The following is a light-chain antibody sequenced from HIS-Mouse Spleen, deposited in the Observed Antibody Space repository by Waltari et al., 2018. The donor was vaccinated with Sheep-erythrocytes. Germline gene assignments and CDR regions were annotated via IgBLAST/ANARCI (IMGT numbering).Light chain of an antibody. Sequence: DIVMTQSPDSLAVSLGERATINCKSSQSVLYSSNNTNYSAWYQQKPGQPPKLLISWASTREAGVPDRFSGSGSGTDFTRTISSLQAEDVAVYYCQQYYSTPLTGGGGTKVGIK. CDR3: QQYYSTPLT. CDR2: WAS. V-gene: IGKV4-1*01. J-gene: IGKJ4*01. CDR1: QSVLYSSNNTNY.